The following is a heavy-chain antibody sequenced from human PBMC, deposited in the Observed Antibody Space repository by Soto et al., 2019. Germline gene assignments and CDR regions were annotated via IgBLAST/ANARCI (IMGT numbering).Heavy chain of an antibody. CDR1: GFTFSSYS. V-gene: IGHV3-21*01. J-gene: IGHJ4*02. CDR3: ARDPGEYCSGGSCNTIDY. D-gene: IGHD2-15*01. CDR2: ISSSSSYI. Sequence: GGSLRLSCAASGFTFSSYSMNWVRQAPGKGLEWVSSISSSSSYIYYADSVKGRFTISRDNAKNSLYLQMNSLRAEDTAVYYCARDPGEYCSGGSCNTIDYWGQGTLVTVSS.